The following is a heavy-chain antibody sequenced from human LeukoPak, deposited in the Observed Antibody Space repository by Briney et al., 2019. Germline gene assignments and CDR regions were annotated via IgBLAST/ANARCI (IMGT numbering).Heavy chain of an antibody. J-gene: IGHJ6*02. D-gene: IGHD3-3*01. Sequence: PGGSLRLSCAASGFTFSDYYMSWIRQAPGKGLEWVSYISSSGSTIYYADSVKGRFTISRDNAKNSLYLQMNSLRAEDTAVYYCARDGTYYDFWSGYLNGMDVWGQGTTVTVSS. CDR2: ISSSGSTI. CDR1: GFTFSDYY. V-gene: IGHV3-11*01. CDR3: ARDGTYYDFWSGYLNGMDV.